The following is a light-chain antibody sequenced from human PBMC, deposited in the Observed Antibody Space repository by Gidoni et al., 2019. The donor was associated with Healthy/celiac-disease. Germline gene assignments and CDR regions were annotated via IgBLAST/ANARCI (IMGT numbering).Light chain of an antibody. CDR3: AAWDDSLNVVV. Sequence: QSVLTQPPSASGPPGQRVTISCSGSSSNIGSNTVNWYHQLPGTAPKLLIYSNNQRPSGVPDRFSGSKSGTSASLAISGLQSEDEADYYCAAWDDSLNVVVFGGGTKLTVL. V-gene: IGLV1-44*01. J-gene: IGLJ2*01. CDR2: SNN. CDR1: SSNIGSNT.